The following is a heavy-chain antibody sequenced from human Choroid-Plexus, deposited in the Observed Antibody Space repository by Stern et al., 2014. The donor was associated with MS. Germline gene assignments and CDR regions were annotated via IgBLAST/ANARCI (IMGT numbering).Heavy chain of an antibody. V-gene: IGHV1-2*02. D-gene: IGHD3-3*01. CDR1: GYIFTGYY. Sequence: VQLLESGAEVKKPGASVKVSCKTSGYIFTGYYIHWVRQAPGQGLEWMAWIKHKTGGTKYAQKCQGRVTMSRDTSISTAYVELSSLTSDDTAVYYCARDQRGITIFGVVTDYYYLGMDVWGQGTTVTVSS. CDR3: ARDQRGITIFGVVTDYYYLGMDV. CDR2: IKHKTGGT. J-gene: IGHJ6*02.